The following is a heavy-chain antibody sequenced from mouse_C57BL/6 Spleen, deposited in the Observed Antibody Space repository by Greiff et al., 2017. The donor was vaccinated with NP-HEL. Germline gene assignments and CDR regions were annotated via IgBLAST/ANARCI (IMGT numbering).Heavy chain of an antibody. V-gene: IGHV5-4*01. CDR1: GFTFSSYA. Sequence: EVQLVESGGGLVKPGGSLKLSCAASGFTFSSYAMSWVRQTPEKRLEWVATISDGGSYTYYPDNVKGRFTISRDNAKNNLYLQMSHLKSEDTAMYYCARGGLGLAWFAYWGQGTLVTVSA. J-gene: IGHJ3*01. CDR2: ISDGGSYT. CDR3: ARGGLGLAWFAY. D-gene: IGHD4-1*01.